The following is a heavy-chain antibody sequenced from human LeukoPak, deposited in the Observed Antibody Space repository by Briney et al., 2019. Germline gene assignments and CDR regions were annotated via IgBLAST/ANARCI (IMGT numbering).Heavy chain of an antibody. J-gene: IGHJ6*02. CDR1: GGSFSGYY. V-gene: IGHV4-34*01. D-gene: IGHD6-19*01. Sequence: SETPSLTCAVYGGSFSGYYWSWIRQPPGKGLEWIGEINHSGSTNYNPSLKSRVTISVDTSKNQFSLKLSSVTAADTAVYYCARLPYSSGWYGNYYGMDVWGQGTTVTVSS. CDR3: ARLPYSSGWYGNYYGMDV. CDR2: INHSGST.